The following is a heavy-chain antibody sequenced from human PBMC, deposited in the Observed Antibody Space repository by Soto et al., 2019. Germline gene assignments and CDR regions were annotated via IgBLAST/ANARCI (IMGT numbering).Heavy chain of an antibody. J-gene: IGHJ1*01. CDR2: VSGSGVTT. V-gene: IGHV3-23*01. CDR1: GFTFNTYA. CDR3: QD. Sequence: EVRVLESGGGLVQPGGSLRLSCAASGFTFNTYAMNWVRQAPGKGLEWVSAVSGSGVTTYYADSVKGRFTISRDNSKNTLYVQMNSLRTEDTAVYYFQDWGQGTLVTVSS.